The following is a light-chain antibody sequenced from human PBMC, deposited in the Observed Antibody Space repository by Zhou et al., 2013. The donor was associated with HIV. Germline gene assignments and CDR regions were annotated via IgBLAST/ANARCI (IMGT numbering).Light chain of an antibody. J-gene: IGKJ4*01. V-gene: IGKV3-11*01. CDR3: QQRSNWPRTLT. CDR1: QSISVY. CDR2: DAS. Sequence: TQSPSSLSASVGDRATLSCRASQSISVYLAWYQQKPGQAPRLLIYDASNRASGIPARFSGSGSGTDFTLTIDSLEPADSAVYYCQQRSNWPRTLTFGGGTTLEI.